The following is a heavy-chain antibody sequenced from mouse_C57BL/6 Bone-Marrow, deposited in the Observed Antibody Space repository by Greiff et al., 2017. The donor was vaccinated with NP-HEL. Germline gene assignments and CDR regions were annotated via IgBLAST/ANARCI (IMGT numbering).Heavy chain of an antibody. Sequence: EVQRVESGGGLVQPGESLKLSCESNEYEFPSHDMSWVRKTPEKRLELVAAINSDGGSTYYPDTMERRFIISRDNTKKTLYLQMSSLRSEDTALDYCARLDDGYFWFAYGGQGTLVTVSA. CDR2: INSDGGST. CDR1: EYEFPSHD. D-gene: IGHD2-3*01. J-gene: IGHJ3*01. V-gene: IGHV5-2*01. CDR3: ARLDDGYFWFAY.